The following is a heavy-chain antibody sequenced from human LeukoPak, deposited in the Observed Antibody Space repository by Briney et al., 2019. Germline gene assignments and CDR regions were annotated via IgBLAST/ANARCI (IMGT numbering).Heavy chain of an antibody. D-gene: IGHD2-15*01. CDR2: IYTSGST. J-gene: IGHJ3*02. CDR1: GGSFSGYY. V-gene: IGHV4-59*10. Sequence: SETLSLTCAVYGGSFSGYYWSWIRQPAGKGLEWIGRIYTSGSTNYNPSLKSRVTMSVDTSKNQFSLKLSSVTAADTAVYYCARGGCSGGSCPWGGDAFDIWGQGTMVTVSS. CDR3: ARGGCSGGSCPWGGDAFDI.